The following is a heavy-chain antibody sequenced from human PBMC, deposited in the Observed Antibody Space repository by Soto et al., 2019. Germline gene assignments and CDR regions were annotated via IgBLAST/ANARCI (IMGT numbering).Heavy chain of an antibody. CDR2: IDPSDSQT. CDR3: TGPIYGSGTGRNFQNYWES. D-gene: IGHD6-13*01. J-gene: IGHJ4*02. CDR1: GYSFAGYW. V-gene: IGHV5-10-1*01. Sequence: GESLKISCKGSGYSFAGYWITWVRQKPGKGLEWMGRIDPSDSQTYYSPSFRGHVTISATKSITTVFLQWSSLRASDTAMYYCTGPIYGSGTGRNFQNYWESRGQGTPVAVSS.